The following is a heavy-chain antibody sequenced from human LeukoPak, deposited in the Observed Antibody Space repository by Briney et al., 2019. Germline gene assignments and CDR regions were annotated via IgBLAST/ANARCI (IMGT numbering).Heavy chain of an antibody. J-gene: IGHJ6*03. CDR1: GYSISSGYY. D-gene: IGHD3-3*01. V-gene: IGHV4-38-2*01. Sequence: SETLSLTCAVSGYSISSGYYWGWVRQPPGKGLEWIGSVYHSGSTFYNPSLNSRATISVDTSKNQFSLKLNSVTAADTAVYYCARRSGSGYYYMDVWGRGTTLTVSS. CDR2: VYHSGST. CDR3: ARRSGSGYYYMDV.